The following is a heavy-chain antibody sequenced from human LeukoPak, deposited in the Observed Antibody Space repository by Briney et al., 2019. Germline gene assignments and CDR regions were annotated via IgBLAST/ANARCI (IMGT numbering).Heavy chain of an antibody. J-gene: IGHJ6*02. D-gene: IGHD3-22*01. V-gene: IGHV1-69*01. CDR2: IIPIFGTA. CDR3: ADGYYYDSSGYDWYGMDV. Sequence: GASVTVSCKASGGTFSSYAISWVRQAPGQGLEWMGGIIPIFGTANYAQKFQGRVTITADESTSTAYMELSSLRSEDTAVYYCADGYYYDSSGYDWYGMDVWGQGTTVTVSS. CDR1: GGTFSSYA.